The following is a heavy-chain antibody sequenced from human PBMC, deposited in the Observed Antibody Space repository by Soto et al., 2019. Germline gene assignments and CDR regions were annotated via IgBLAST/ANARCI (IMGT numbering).Heavy chain of an antibody. V-gene: IGHV1-18*01. Sequence: ASVKVSCKASGYTFTSYGISWVRQAPGQGLEWMGWISAYNGNTNYAKKLQGRVTMTTETSTSTAYMELRSLRSDDTAVYYCARVQDGQGTGTYDYIWGSYRLYYFDYWGQGTLVTVSS. D-gene: IGHD3-16*02. J-gene: IGHJ4*02. CDR1: GYTFTSYG. CDR3: ARVQDGQGTGTYDYIWGSYRLYYFDY. CDR2: ISAYNGNT.